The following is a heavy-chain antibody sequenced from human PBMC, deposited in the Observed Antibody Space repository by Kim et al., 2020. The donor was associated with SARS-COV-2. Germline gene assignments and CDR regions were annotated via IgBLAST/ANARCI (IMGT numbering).Heavy chain of an antibody. V-gene: IGHV1-24*01. D-gene: IGHD2-8*01. J-gene: IGHJ4*02. CDR3: ATGLDGFDY. Sequence: ASVKVSCKVSGYTLTELSMHWVRQAPGKGLEWMGGFDPEDGETIYAQKFQGRVTMTEETSTDTAYMELSSLRSEDTAVYYCATGLDGFDYWGQGTLVTVSS. CDR1: GYTLTELS. CDR2: FDPEDGET.